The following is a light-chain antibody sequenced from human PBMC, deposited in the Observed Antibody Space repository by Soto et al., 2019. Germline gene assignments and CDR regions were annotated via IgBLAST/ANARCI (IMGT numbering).Light chain of an antibody. CDR2: GAS. Sequence: EVVLTQSPGTLSLSPGERATLSCTASQTINSNFLIWYQQQPGQAPRLLIYGASTRANGIPDRFSGSGSGTYFTLTISRLEPGDFAVYYCQLYGSSMYTFGQGTKLEIK. J-gene: IGKJ2*01. V-gene: IGKV3-20*01. CDR1: QTINSNF. CDR3: QLYGSSMYT.